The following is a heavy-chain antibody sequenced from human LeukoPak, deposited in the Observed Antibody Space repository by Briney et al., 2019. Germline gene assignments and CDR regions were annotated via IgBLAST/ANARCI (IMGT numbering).Heavy chain of an antibody. V-gene: IGHV3-7*03. CDR2: INQAGSEE. Sequence: GGSLRLSCVGSGFTFSTYWMNWARQAPGKGLEWVANINQAGSEEYYIDSVKGRFTISRDNSRDTLYPQMNSLRAEDTAVYYCADFAATGDGYWGQGTLVTVSS. D-gene: IGHD2-21*01. CDR1: GFTFSTYW. J-gene: IGHJ4*02. CDR3: ADFAATGDGY.